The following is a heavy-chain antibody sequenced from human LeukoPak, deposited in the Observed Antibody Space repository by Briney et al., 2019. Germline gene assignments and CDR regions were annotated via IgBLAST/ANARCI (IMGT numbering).Heavy chain of an antibody. V-gene: IGHV3-23*01. CDR1: GFTFSSYA. J-gene: IGHJ4*02. D-gene: IGHD6-13*01. Sequence: GGSLRLSCAASGFTFSSYAMHWVRQAPGKGLEWVSGISPSGDIKYYVDSVKGRFTISRDNSKNTLYLQMNSLRAEDTAVYYCARGGPAAGRFDYWGQGTLVTVSS. CDR3: ARGGPAAGRFDY. CDR2: ISPSGDIK.